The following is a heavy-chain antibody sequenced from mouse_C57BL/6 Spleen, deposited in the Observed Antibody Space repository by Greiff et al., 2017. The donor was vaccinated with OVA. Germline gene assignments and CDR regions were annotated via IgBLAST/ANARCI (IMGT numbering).Heavy chain of an antibody. CDR1: GYTFTSYW. CDR2: IHPNSGST. Sequence: VQLQQPGAELVKPGASVKLSCKASGYTFTSYWMHWVKQRPGQGLEWIGMIHPNSGSTNYNEKFKSKATLTVDKSSSTAYMQLSSLTSEDSAVYYCAKVTTVPIYFDYWGQGTTLTVSS. D-gene: IGHD1-1*01. CDR3: AKVTTVPIYFDY. V-gene: IGHV1-64*01. J-gene: IGHJ2*01.